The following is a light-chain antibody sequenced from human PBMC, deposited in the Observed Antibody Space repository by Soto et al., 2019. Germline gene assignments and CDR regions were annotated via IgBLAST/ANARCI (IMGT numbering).Light chain of an antibody. CDR1: SSDVGSYNR. Sequence: QSALTQPPSVSGSPGQSVTISCTGTSSDVGSYNRVSWYQQPPGTAPKLMIYEVSNRPSGVPDRFSGSQSGNTASLTISGLQAEDEADYYCSSYTTDSVVFGGGTKVTVL. V-gene: IGLV2-18*02. J-gene: IGLJ2*01. CDR2: EVS. CDR3: SSYTTDSVV.